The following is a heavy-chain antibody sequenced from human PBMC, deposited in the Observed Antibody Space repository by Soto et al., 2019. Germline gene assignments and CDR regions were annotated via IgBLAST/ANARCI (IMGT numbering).Heavy chain of an antibody. D-gene: IGHD1-26*01. CDR1: GFTFNTHW. V-gene: IGHV3-74*01. Sequence: EVQLVESGGGLILPGGSLRLSCAASGFTFNTHWMHWVRQAPGKGLVWVSRINSDGSITDYADSVKGRFSISRDNPTNTLDLQMNSLSPEDTAVYYCARQMTSVGAPATRDFWGQGTLVTVSS. J-gene: IGHJ4*02. CDR2: INSDGSIT. CDR3: ARQMTSVGAPATRDF.